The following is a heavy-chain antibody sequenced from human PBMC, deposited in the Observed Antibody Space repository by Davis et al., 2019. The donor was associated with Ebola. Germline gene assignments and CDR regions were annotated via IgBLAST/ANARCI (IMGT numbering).Heavy chain of an antibody. V-gene: IGHV4-4*02. D-gene: IGHD6-13*01. CDR3: ARQEYSSSWRHAFDI. CDR2: IYHSGST. CDR1: GGSISSSNW. Sequence: SETLSLTCAVSGGSISSSNWWSWVRQPPGKGLEWIGEIYHSGSTNYNPSLKSRVTISVDKSKNQFSLKLSSVTAADTAVYYCARQEYSSSWRHAFDIWGQGTMVTVSS. J-gene: IGHJ3*02.